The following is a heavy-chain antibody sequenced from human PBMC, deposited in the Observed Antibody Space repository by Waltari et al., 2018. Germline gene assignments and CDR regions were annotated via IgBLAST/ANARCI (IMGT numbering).Heavy chain of an antibody. CDR3: ARGANEYDILTGYYIDY. V-gene: IGHV3-21*01. CDR2: ISSSSSYI. D-gene: IGHD3-9*01. Sequence: EVQLVESGGGLVKPGGSLRLSCAASRFTFSSYSMNWVRQAPGKGLEWVSSISSSSSYIYYADSVKGRFTISRDNAKNSLYLQMNSLRAEDTAVYYCARGANEYDILTGYYIDYWGQGTLVTVSS. J-gene: IGHJ4*02. CDR1: RFTFSSYS.